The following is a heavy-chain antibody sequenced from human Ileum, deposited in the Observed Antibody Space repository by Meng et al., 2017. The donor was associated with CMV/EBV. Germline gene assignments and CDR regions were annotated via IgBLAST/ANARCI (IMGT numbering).Heavy chain of an antibody. CDR3: ARASPQRRFLSY. Sequence: QAQIQQWGAGLLKPSEPLSLMCAVQGSAFSDYYWTWIRQFPGKGLEWIGEINHRGNTNYNPSLKSRVTISIDTSRNQFSLKLTSGTATDKAVYYCARASPQRRFLSYWGQGTLVTVSS. D-gene: IGHD3-3*01. CDR2: INHRGNT. J-gene: IGHJ4*02. CDR1: GSAFSDYY. V-gene: IGHV4-34*01.